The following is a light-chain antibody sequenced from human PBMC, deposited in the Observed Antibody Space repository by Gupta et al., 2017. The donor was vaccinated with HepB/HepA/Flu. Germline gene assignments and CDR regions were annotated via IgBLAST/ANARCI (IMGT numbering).Light chain of an antibody. Sequence: EVVLPQSPGTLSLSPGERATLSCRASQSVSSTTYLAWYQQKPGQAPRLLIYGTSNRATGIPDRFSGSGSGTDFTLTINRLEPEDFAVYYCQQCGSSPVTFGQGTKLEIK. CDR3: QQCGSSPVT. CDR2: GTS. CDR1: QSVSSTTY. V-gene: IGKV3-20*01. J-gene: IGKJ2*01.